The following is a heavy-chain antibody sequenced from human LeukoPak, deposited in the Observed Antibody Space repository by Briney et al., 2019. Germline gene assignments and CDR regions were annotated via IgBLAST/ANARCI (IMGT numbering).Heavy chain of an antibody. CDR3: ARDPVTTVTTFDY. D-gene: IGHD4-17*01. CDR1: GYTFTGCY. V-gene: IGHV1-46*01. Sequence: ASVKVSCKASGYTFTGCYMHWVRQAPGQGLEWMGIINPSGGSTSYAQKFQGRVTMTRDMSTSTVYMELSSLRSEDTAVYYCARDPVTTVTTFDYWGQGTLVTVSS. CDR2: INPSGGST. J-gene: IGHJ4*02.